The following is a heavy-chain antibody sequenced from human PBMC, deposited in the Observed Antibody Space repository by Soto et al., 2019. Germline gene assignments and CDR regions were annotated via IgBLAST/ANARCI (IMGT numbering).Heavy chain of an antibody. CDR3: ARGILGDYGDYNWFDP. J-gene: IGHJ5*02. D-gene: IGHD4-17*01. Sequence: TSETLSLTCTVSGGSVSNYYWSWIRQPPGKGLEWIGYMYHSGSTNYNPSLKRRVTISVDTSKNQLSLKLISVTAADTAVYFCARGILGDYGDYNWFDPWGQGTLVTVSS. V-gene: IGHV4-59*02. CDR1: GGSVSNYY. CDR2: MYHSGST.